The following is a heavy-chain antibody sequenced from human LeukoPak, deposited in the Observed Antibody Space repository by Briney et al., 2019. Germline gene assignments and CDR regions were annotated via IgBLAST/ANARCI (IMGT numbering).Heavy chain of an antibody. J-gene: IGHJ4*02. CDR3: VSLAVGYFDWPPS. CDR2: MYYSGTT. Sequence: SETLSLTCIVSGDSIRSSSYYWGWIRQSPGKGLEWIGSMYYSGTTYYNPSLMSPVTISVDTSKNQFSLKLSYVTAADTAIYYCVSLAVGYFDWPPSWGQGTLVTVSS. CDR1: GDSIRSSSYY. D-gene: IGHD3-9*01. V-gene: IGHV4-39*01.